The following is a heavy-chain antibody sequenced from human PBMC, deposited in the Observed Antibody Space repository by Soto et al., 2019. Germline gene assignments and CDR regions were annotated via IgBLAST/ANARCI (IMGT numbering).Heavy chain of an antibody. Sequence: QVRLVHSETEVKKPGASVNVSCKASGYTFTSYTISWVRQAPGQGLEWMGWISANNGNTEFAQKFQDRLTMIADTKTSTAYLELRNLRPDDTAVYYCARSLPWFDPWGQGTLVAVSS. CDR2: ISANNGNT. J-gene: IGHJ5*02. CDR1: GYTFTSYT. V-gene: IGHV1-18*01. CDR3: ARSLPWFDP.